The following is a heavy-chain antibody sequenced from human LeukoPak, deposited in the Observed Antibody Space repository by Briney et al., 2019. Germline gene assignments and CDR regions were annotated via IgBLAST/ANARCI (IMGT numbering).Heavy chain of an antibody. CDR1: GGSISSGGYS. J-gene: IGHJ5*02. D-gene: IGHD2-8*01. Sequence: SQTLSLTCAVSGGSISSGGYSWSWIRQPPGKGLEWIGYIYHSGSTYYNPSLKSRVTISVDTSKNQFSLKLSSVTAADTAVYYCARGRLIVLMVYAIGGFDPWGQGTLVTVSS. CDR2: IYHSGST. CDR3: ARGRLIVLMVYAIGGFDP. V-gene: IGHV4-30-2*01.